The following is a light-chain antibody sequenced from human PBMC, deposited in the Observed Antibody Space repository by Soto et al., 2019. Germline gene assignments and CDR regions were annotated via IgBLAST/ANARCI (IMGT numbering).Light chain of an antibody. CDR1: SSDVGGYNY. CDR2: DVT. Sequence: QSALTQPRSVSGSPGQSVTISCTGTSSDVGGYNYVSWYQQHPGKAPKLMIYDVTKRPSGVPDRFSGSKSGNTASLTISGLQAEDEADYYCCSYGGYSNVFGSGTKVTVL. J-gene: IGLJ1*01. V-gene: IGLV2-11*01. CDR3: CSYGGYSNV.